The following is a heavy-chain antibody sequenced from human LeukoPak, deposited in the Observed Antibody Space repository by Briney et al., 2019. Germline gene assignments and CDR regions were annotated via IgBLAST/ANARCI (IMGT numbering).Heavy chain of an antibody. Sequence: GGSLRLSCAASGFSLSSYAMSWVRQAPGKGLEWVSATSSSDSGTYYADSVRGRFTISRDNSKNTLYLHMKSLRAEDAAVYYCAKAPVTSCRGAYCYPFDSWGQGTVVTVSS. D-gene: IGHD2-21*01. CDR3: AKAPVTSCRGAYCYPFDS. V-gene: IGHV3-23*01. CDR1: GFSLSSYA. CDR2: TSSSDSGT. J-gene: IGHJ4*02.